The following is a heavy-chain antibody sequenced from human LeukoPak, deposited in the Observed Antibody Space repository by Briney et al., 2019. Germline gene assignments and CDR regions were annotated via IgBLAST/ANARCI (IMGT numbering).Heavy chain of an antibody. CDR2: INHSGST. CDR3: ATNPYGPGLDDYYYYMDV. J-gene: IGHJ6*03. CDR1: GGSFSGYY. V-gene: IGHV4-34*01. Sequence: SETLSLTCAVYGGSFSGYYWSWIRQPPGKGLEWIGEINHSGSTNYNPSLKSRVTISVDTSKNQFSLKLSSVTAADTAVYYCATNPYGPGLDDYYYYMDVWGKGTTVTVSS. D-gene: IGHD3-10*01.